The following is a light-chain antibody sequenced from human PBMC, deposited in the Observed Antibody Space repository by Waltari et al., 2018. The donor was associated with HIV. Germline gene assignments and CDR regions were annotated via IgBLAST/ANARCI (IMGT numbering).Light chain of an antibody. CDR3: QQLHTFPLT. V-gene: IGKV1-9*01. J-gene: IGKJ4*01. Sequence: DIQLTQSPSFLSASVGDRVTVACRASQDISDFLAWYQQKPGTAPRLLIYDASTLYSGVPSRFRGSGSGTEVTLTISSLQPEHFVSYYCQQLHTFPLTFGGGTKV. CDR2: DAS. CDR1: QDISDF.